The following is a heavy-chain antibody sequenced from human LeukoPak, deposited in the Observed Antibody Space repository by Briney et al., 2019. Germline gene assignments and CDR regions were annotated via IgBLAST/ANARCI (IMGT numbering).Heavy chain of an antibody. CDR1: GGSISSYY. J-gene: IGHJ4*02. Sequence: SETLSLTCTVSGGSISSYYWSWVRQPPGKGLEWNGYIHYCGSPNYNPSLKSRVTISLDTSKKQFCLKLSSVTAADTAVYYCARGTILGYCSGGSCLAEYYFDYWGQGTLVTVSS. CDR3: ARGTILGYCSGGSCLAEYYFDY. CDR2: IHYCGSP. V-gene: IGHV4-59*01. D-gene: IGHD2-15*01.